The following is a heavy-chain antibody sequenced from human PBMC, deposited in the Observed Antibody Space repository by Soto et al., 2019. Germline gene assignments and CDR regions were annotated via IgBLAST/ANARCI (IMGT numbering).Heavy chain of an antibody. CDR1: GYTFTSYA. Sequence: GASVKVSCKASGYTFTSYAMHWVRQAPGQRLEWMGWINAGNGNTKYSQKFQGRVTITRDTSASTAYMELSSLRSEDTAVYYCARESGSSGWYRFYPWGQGTLVTVSS. V-gene: IGHV1-3*01. CDR2: INAGNGNT. J-gene: IGHJ5*02. D-gene: IGHD6-19*01. CDR3: ARESGSSGWYRFYP.